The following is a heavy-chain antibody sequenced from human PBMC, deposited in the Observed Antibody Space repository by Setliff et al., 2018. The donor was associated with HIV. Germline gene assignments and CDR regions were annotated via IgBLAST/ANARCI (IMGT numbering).Heavy chain of an antibody. V-gene: IGHV1-3*04. CDR2: INTGNDNT. J-gene: IGHJ4*02. D-gene: IGHD3-22*01. CDR3: ARDHRPNYYDNSGSPGY. CDR1: GYTFSTYP. Sequence: ASVKVSCKTTGYTFSTYPMHWVRQAPGQRLEWMGWINTGNDNTRYSQKFQGRVTITRDTSATTAYMELSSLRSEDTAVYYCARDHRPNYYDNSGSPGYWGQGTLVTVS.